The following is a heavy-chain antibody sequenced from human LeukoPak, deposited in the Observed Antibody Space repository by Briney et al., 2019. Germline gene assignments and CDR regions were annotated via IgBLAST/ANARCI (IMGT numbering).Heavy chain of an antibody. CDR3: ARGYVSLDY. V-gene: IGHV3-7*01. J-gene: IGHJ4*02. D-gene: IGHD3-16*01. Sequence: GGSLRLSCAASGFTFNYYWMSWLRQAPGKGLEWVANIKQDGSEKYYVDSVKGRFTISRDNAKNSVYLQMNSLRVKDTALYYCARGYVSLDYWGQGNLVTVSS. CDR2: IKQDGSEK. CDR1: GFTFNYYW.